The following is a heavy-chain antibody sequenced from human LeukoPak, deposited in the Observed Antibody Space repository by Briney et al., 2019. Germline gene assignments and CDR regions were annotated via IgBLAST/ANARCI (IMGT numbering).Heavy chain of an antibody. CDR3: AKNPSRYYYYMDV. Sequence: EGSLRLSCAASGFTFSSYAMSWVRQAPGKGLEWVSAISGSGGSTYYADSVKGRFTISRDNSKNTLYLQMNSLRAEDTAVYYCAKNPSRYYYYMDVWGKGTTVTVSS. CDR2: ISGSGGST. V-gene: IGHV3-23*01. CDR1: GFTFSSYA. D-gene: IGHD6-25*01. J-gene: IGHJ6*03.